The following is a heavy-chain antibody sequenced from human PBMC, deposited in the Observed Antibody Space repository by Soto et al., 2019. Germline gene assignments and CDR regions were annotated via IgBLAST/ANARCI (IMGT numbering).Heavy chain of an antibody. Sequence: QLQLQESGSGLVKPSQTLSLTCAVSGGSISSGGYSWSWIRQPPGKGLEWIGYIYHSGSTYYNPSLKRRVTISVDRSKNQFSLKLSSVTAADTAVYYCARHYMVRGGYAFDIWGQGTMVTVSS. V-gene: IGHV4-30-2*01. CDR3: ARHYMVRGGYAFDI. J-gene: IGHJ3*02. D-gene: IGHD3-10*01. CDR1: GGSISSGGYS. CDR2: IYHSGST.